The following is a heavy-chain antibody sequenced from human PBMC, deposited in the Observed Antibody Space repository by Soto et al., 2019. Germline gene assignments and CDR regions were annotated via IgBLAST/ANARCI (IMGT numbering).Heavy chain of an antibody. CDR1: SGSISSKYG. V-gene: IGHV4-4*02. CDR2: IYHSGST. J-gene: IGHJ6*03. Sequence: SESLALTCAVSSGSISSKYGWSWVRQPPGKGLEWIGEIYHSGSTNYNPSLKSRVTMSVDKSKNQFSLRLGSVTAADTAVYYCARARTNHYEILTGSVNYYYYYMDVWTKGTTVTVSS. D-gene: IGHD3-9*01. CDR3: ARARTNHYEILTGSVNYYYYYMDV.